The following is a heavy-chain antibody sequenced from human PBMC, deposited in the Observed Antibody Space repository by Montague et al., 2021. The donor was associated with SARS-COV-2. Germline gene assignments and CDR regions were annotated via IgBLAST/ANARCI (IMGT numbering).Heavy chain of an antibody. Sequence: SETLSLTCTASGGSISSYYWGWIRQPPGKGLEWIGSIYYSGSTYYNPSLKSRVTISVNTSKNQFSLKLSSVTAADTAVYYCARQGRGTLTGYPWFDYWGQGTLVTVSS. CDR3: ARQGRGTLTGYPWFDY. J-gene: IGHJ4*02. V-gene: IGHV4-39*01. D-gene: IGHD3-9*01. CDR1: GGSISSYY. CDR2: IYYSGST.